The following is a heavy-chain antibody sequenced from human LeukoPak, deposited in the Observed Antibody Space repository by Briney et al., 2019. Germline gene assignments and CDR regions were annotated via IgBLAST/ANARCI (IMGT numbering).Heavy chain of an antibody. CDR3: ARDDRLWGGNPNMDV. Sequence: SVKVSCKASGGTFSSYAISWVRLAPGQGREWMGRIIPIFGPANYPQNFQGRVTISTDKSTTTVYMELSSLRFDDTAVYYCARDDRLWGGNPNMDVWGKGTTVTVS. CDR1: GGTFSSYA. V-gene: IGHV1-69*05. CDR2: IIPIFGPA. D-gene: IGHD4-23*01. J-gene: IGHJ6*03.